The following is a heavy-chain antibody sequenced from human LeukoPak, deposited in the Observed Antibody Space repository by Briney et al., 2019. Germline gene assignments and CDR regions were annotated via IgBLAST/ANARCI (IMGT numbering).Heavy chain of an antibody. CDR2: IYYSGST. Sequence: TSETLSLTCTVSGGSISSYYWSWIRQPPGKGLEWIGHIYYSGSTNYNPSLKSRVTISVDTSKNQFSLKLSSVTAADTAVYYCAGSRDGYNYVWGQGTLVTVSS. D-gene: IGHD5-24*01. CDR1: GGSISSYY. J-gene: IGHJ4*02. V-gene: IGHV4-59*01. CDR3: AGSRDGYNYV.